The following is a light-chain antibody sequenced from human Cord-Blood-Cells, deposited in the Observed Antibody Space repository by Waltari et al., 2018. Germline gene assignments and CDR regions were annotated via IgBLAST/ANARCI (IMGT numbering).Light chain of an antibody. J-gene: IGKJ4*01. CDR1: QSVSSY. V-gene: IGKV3-11*01. CDR3: QRRSNWPLP. Sequence: EIVLTQSPATLSLSPGERATLSCRASQSVSSYLAWYQQKPSQAPRLLIYDAYNRATGIPARFRSSGSGTDFTLTICSLEPEDCAVYYCQRRSNWPLPFDGGTKVEIK. CDR2: DAY.